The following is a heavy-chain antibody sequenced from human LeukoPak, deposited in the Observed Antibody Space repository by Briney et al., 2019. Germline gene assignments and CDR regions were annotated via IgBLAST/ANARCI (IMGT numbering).Heavy chain of an antibody. CDR1: GFTFSSYA. Sequence: GGSLRLSCAASGFTFSSYAMNWVRQAPGKGLEWVSAITGSGGRTYYADSVKGRFTISRDNSKNTLYLQMNSLRAEDTAVYYCAKADYYDSSAEGYWGQGTLVTVSS. J-gene: IGHJ4*02. V-gene: IGHV3-23*01. CDR3: AKADYYDSSAEGY. D-gene: IGHD3-22*01. CDR2: ITGSGGRT.